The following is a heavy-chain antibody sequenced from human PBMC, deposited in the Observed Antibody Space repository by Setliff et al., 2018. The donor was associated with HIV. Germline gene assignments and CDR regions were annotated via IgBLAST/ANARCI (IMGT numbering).Heavy chain of an antibody. CDR3: ARGEPSILIEPAAFFDY. Sequence: PGGSLRLSCAASGFTFSSYWMSWVRQAPGRGLEWVANIKQDGSEKYYADSVEGRFTISRDNAKNSLYLQMNSLRAEDTAVYYCARGEPSILIEPAAFFDYWGQGTLVTVSS. CDR1: GFTFSSYW. V-gene: IGHV3-7*02. CDR2: IKQDGSEK. J-gene: IGHJ4*02. D-gene: IGHD2-2*01.